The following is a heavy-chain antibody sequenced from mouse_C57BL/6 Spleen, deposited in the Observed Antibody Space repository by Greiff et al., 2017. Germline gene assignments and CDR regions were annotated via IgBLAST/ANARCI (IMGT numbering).Heavy chain of an antibody. CDR1: GYTFTDYY. CDR3: ASHYYGSSFSYWYFDV. V-gene: IGHV1-26*01. J-gene: IGHJ1*03. D-gene: IGHD1-1*01. CDR2: INPNNGGT. Sequence: EVQLQQSGPELVKPGASVKISCKASGYTFTDYYMNWVKQSHGKSLEWIGDINPNNGGTSYNQKFKGKATLTVDKSSSTAYMELRSLTSEDSAVYYCASHYYGSSFSYWYFDVWGTGTTVTVSS.